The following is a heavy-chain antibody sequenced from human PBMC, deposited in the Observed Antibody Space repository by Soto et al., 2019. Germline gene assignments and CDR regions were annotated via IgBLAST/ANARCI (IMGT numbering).Heavy chain of an antibody. D-gene: IGHD6-6*01. J-gene: IGHJ4*02. CDR3: ARDRSNSPDFFDF. CDR2: IYYTGST. V-gene: IGHV4-30-4*01. CDR1: GGSISSDDYY. Sequence: SETLSLTCTVSGGSISSDDYYWTWIRQPPGKGLEWIGYIYYTGSTNYNPSLKSRVTISMDTSKNQFSLKVNSVTAADTAVYYCARDRSNSPDFFDFWGQGTLVTVSS.